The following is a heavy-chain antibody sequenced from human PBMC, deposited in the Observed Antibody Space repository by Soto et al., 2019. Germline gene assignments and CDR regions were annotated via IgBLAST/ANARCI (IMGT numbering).Heavy chain of an antibody. J-gene: IGHJ3*02. Sequence: ASVKVSFKASGYTFTSYDINWVRQATGQGLEWMGWMNPNSGNTGYAQKFQGRVTMTRNTSISTAYMELSSLRSEDTAVYYCARYVEDIVVVVAATDAFDIWGQGTMVTVSS. CDR3: ARYVEDIVVVVAATDAFDI. D-gene: IGHD2-15*01. CDR1: GYTFTSYD. CDR2: MNPNSGNT. V-gene: IGHV1-8*01.